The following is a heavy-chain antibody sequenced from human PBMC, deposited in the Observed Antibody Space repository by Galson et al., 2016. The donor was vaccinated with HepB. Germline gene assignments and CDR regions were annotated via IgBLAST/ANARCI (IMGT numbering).Heavy chain of an antibody. D-gene: IGHD6-13*01. V-gene: IGHV3-21*01. J-gene: IGHJ3*02. Sequence: SLRLSCAASGFTFTSCAMSWVRQAPGRGLEWVSSISRTSTYMYYADSVKGRFTISRDNAKNSHYLQMNSLRAEDTAVYYCARDPGIAASNRVGENAFDIWGQGTMVTVSS. CDR3: ARDPGIAASNRVGENAFDI. CDR1: GFTFTSCA. CDR2: ISRTSTYM.